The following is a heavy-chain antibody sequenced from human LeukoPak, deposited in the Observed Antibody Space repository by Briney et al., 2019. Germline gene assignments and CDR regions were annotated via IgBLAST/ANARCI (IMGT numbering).Heavy chain of an antibody. V-gene: IGHV3-74*01. Sequence: PGGSLRLSCAASGFTFSTYWMHWVRQAPGKGLVWVSRIKSDGSTNYADSVKGRFTISRDNAKNTVSLQMNSLRPEDTGVYYCARAPSKIGGYYPEYFGHWGQGTLVTVSS. CDR1: GFTFSTYW. CDR2: IKSDGST. D-gene: IGHD3-22*01. CDR3: ARAPSKIGGYYPEYFGH. J-gene: IGHJ1*01.